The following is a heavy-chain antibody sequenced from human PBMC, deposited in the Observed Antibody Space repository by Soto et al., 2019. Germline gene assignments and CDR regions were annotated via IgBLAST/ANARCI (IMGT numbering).Heavy chain of an antibody. J-gene: IGHJ4*02. D-gene: IGHD3-3*01. CDR3: ARHRYDFWSGYHIDY. V-gene: IGHV3-21*01. CDR2: ISSSSSYI. Sequence: GGSLRLSCAASGFTFSSYSMNWVRQAPGKGLEWVSSISSSSSYIYYADSVKGRFTISRDNAKNSLYLQMNSLRAEDTAVYYFARHRYDFWSGYHIDYGGQGTLVTVSS. CDR1: GFTFSSYS.